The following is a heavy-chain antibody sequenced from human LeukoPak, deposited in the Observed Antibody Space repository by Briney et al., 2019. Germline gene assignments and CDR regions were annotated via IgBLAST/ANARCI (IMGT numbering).Heavy chain of an antibody. V-gene: IGHV5-51*01. D-gene: IGHD3-3*01. CDR2: IYPSDSDT. Sequence: GESLKISCQGFGYSFTSYWIGWVRRMPGKGLEWMALIYPSDSDTRYSPSFQGQVTISADKSINTAYLQLSSLKASDTAMYYCARRSRFWSGFYRSQDDAFDVWGQGTMVTVSS. CDR3: ARRSRFWSGFYRSQDDAFDV. CDR1: GYSFTSYW. J-gene: IGHJ3*01.